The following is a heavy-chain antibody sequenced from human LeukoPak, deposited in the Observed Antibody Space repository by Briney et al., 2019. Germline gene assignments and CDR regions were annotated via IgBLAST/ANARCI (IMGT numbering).Heavy chain of an antibody. V-gene: IGHV3-23*01. J-gene: IGHJ4*02. CDR1: GFMFSNYA. D-gene: IGHD3-10*01. CDR2: ISVSGDNT. CDR3: AKRSSGGPYYFDY. Sequence: PGGSLRHSCSASGFMFSNYAMTWVRQAPGKGPQWVSTISVSGDNTYYADSVKGRFTISRDNSKNTLYLQMNSLRADDTAIYYCAKRSSGGPYYFDYWGQGTLVTVSS.